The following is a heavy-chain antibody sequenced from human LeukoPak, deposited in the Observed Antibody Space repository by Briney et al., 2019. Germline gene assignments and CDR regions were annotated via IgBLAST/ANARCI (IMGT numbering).Heavy chain of an antibody. CDR2: ITNDGSST. D-gene: IGHD1-1*01. CDR1: GLTFSSHW. J-gene: IGHJ4*01. V-gene: IGHV3-74*01. CDR3: AKAPPYTKYFDY. Sequence: GSLRLSCAASGLTFSSHWMHWVRQAPGKGLVWVSRITNDGSSTTYADSVKGRFTISRDNSKNTLYLQMYSLRAEDTAIYYCAKAPPYTKYFDYWGQGTLLTVSS.